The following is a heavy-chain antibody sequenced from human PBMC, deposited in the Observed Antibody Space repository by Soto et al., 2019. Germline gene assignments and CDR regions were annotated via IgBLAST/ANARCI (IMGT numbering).Heavy chain of an antibody. V-gene: IGHV1-24*01. D-gene: IGHD5-12*01. CDR2: FDPEDGET. CDR1: GYTLTELS. CDR3: ATPVNSGYDPPYYFDY. Sequence: ASVKVSCKVSGYTLTELSMHWVRQAPGKGLEWMGGFDPEDGETIYAQKFQGRVTMTEDTSTDTAYMELSSLRSEDTAVYYCATPVNSGYDPPYYFDYWGQGTLVTVSS. J-gene: IGHJ4*02.